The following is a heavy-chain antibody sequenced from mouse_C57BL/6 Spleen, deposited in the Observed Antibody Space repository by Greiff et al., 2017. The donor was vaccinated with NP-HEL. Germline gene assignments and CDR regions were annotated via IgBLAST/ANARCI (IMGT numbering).Heavy chain of an antibody. Sequence: EVKLIESGGGLVKPGGSLKLSCAASGFTFSDYGMHWVRQAPEKGLEWVAYISSGSSTIYYADPVKGRFPISRDNAKNTLFLQMTSLRSEDTAMYYCARPVLGWFAYWGQGTLVTVSA. D-gene: IGHD4-1*01. J-gene: IGHJ3*01. CDR3: ARPVLGWFAY. CDR1: GFTFSDYG. CDR2: ISSGSSTI. V-gene: IGHV5-17*01.